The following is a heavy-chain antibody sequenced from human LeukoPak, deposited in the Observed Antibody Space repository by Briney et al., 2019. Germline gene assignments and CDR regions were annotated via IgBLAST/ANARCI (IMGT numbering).Heavy chain of an antibody. CDR1: GFTFSSYS. CDR3: ARDRIAVAGMGRGYYFDY. J-gene: IGHJ4*02. CDR2: ISSSSSYI. V-gene: IGHV3-21*01. Sequence: GGSLRLSCAASGFTFSSYSMNWVRQAPGKGLEWVSSISSSSSYIYYADSVKGRFTISRDNAKNSLYLQMNSLRAEDTAVYYCARDRIAVAGMGRGYYFDYWGQGTLVTVSS. D-gene: IGHD6-19*01.